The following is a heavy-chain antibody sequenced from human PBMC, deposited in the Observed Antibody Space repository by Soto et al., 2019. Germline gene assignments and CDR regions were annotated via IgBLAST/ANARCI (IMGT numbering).Heavy chain of an antibody. CDR1: GGSVSSDNYY. Sequence: QVQLQESGPGLVKPSETLSLTCTVSGGSVSSDNYYWTWIRQPPGKGLEWIGYIYYSGSTNYNPSLKSRVPISLDTSKNQFSLKLSSVTAADTAVYYCAREGTTTVTTIDYWGQGTLVTVSS. D-gene: IGHD4-4*01. CDR2: IYYSGST. V-gene: IGHV4-61*01. CDR3: AREGTTTVTTIDY. J-gene: IGHJ4*02.